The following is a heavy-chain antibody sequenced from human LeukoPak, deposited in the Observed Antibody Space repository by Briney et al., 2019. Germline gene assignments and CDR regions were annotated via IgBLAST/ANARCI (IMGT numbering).Heavy chain of an antibody. CDR1: GYTFTGYY. V-gene: IGHV1-2*02. J-gene: IGHJ4*02. D-gene: IGHD3-10*01. CDR3: ARAHSGSYYGPYYFDY. CDR2: INPNSGGT. Sequence: GASVKVSCKASGYTFTGYYMYWVRQAPGQGLEWMGWINPNSGGTNYAQKFQGRVTMTRDTSISTAYMELSRLRSDDTAVYYCARAHSGSYYGPYYFDYWGQGTLVTASS.